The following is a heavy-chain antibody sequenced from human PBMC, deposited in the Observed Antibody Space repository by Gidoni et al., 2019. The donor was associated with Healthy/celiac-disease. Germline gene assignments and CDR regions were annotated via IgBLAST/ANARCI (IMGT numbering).Heavy chain of an antibody. CDR3: ARDRRDDFWSGYRMLGFDP. Sequence: QVQLQESGPGLVKPSQTLSLTCTVSGGSISRGGYYWSWIRQHPGKGLEWIGYIYYSGSTYYNPSLKSRVTISVDTSKNQFSLKLSSVTAADTAVYYCARDRRDDFWSGYRMLGFDPWGQGTLVTVSS. V-gene: IGHV4-31*03. CDR2: IYYSGST. J-gene: IGHJ5*02. D-gene: IGHD3-3*01. CDR1: GGSISRGGYY.